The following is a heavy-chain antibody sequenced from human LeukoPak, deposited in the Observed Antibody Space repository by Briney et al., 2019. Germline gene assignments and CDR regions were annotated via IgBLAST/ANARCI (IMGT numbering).Heavy chain of an antibody. CDR3: ARDRPIAAAAYFDY. J-gene: IGHJ4*02. D-gene: IGHD6-13*01. Sequence: PGRSLRLSCAASGFTVSSNYMSWVRQAPGKGLEWVSVIYSGGSTYYADSVKGRFTISRDNSKNTLYLQMNSLRAEDTAVYYCARDRPIAAAAYFDYWGQGTLVTVSS. CDR1: GFTVSSNY. V-gene: IGHV3-66*01. CDR2: IYSGGST.